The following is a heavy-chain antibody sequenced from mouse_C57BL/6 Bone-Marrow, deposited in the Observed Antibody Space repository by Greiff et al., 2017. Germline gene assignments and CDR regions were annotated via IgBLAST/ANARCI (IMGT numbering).Heavy chain of an antibody. V-gene: IGHV5-9*01. CDR2: ISGGGGNT. J-gene: IGHJ1*03. Sequence: EVKLVESGGGLVKPGGSLKLSCAASGFTFSSYTMSWVRQTPEKRLQWVAAISGGGGNTYYPDRVKGRFTISIDNDKNILYLQMSSLRSEDAALYYCSRQVTTVLATKYFDVWGTGTTVTVSS. D-gene: IGHD1-1*01. CDR1: GFTFSSYT. CDR3: SRQVTTVLATKYFDV.